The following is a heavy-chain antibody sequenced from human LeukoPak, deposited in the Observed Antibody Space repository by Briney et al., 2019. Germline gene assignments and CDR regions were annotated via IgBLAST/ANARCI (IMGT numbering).Heavy chain of an antibody. Sequence: PGESLGLSCAASGFTFSSYGMHLVRQAPGKGLEWVAFIRYDGSNKYYADSVKGRFTISRDNSKNTLYLQMNSLRAEDTAVYYCAKDPWNVWGQGTLVTVSS. V-gene: IGHV3-30*02. J-gene: IGHJ4*02. D-gene: IGHD1-1*01. CDR1: GFTFSSYG. CDR2: IRYDGSNK. CDR3: AKDPWNV.